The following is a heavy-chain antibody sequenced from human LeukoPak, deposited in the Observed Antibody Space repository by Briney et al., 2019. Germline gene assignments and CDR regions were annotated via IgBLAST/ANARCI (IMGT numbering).Heavy chain of an antibody. CDR3: ALQAVVPAATPFPYDAFDI. CDR1: GGSISSGDYY. V-gene: IGHV4-30-4*08. CDR2: IYYSGST. J-gene: IGHJ3*02. Sequence: SETLSLTCTVSGGSISSGDYYWSWIRQPPGKGLEWIGYIYYSGSTYYNPSLKSRVTISVDTSKNQFSLKLSSVTAADTAMYYCALQAVVPAATPFPYDAFDIWGQGTMVTVSS. D-gene: IGHD2-2*01.